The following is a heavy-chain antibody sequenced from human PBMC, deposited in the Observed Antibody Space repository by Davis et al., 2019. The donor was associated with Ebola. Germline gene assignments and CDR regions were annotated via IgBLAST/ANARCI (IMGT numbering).Heavy chain of an antibody. D-gene: IGHD3-9*01. J-gene: IGHJ6*02. Sequence: GGSLRLSCAASGFTFSSYSMNWVRQAPGKGLEWVSVIYSGGSTYYADSVKGRFTISRDNSKNTLYLQMNSLRAEDTAVYYCARDLYDILTGYPRFFHYGMDVWGQGTTVTVSS. CDR1: GFTFSSYS. CDR3: ARDLYDILTGYPRFFHYGMDV. CDR2: IYSGGST. V-gene: IGHV3-66*01.